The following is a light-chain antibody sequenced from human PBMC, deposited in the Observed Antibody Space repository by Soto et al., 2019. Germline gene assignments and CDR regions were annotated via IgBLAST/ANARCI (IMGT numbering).Light chain of an antibody. CDR2: DVS. Sequence: QSALTQPASVSGSPGQSITISCTGTSSDVGGYNYVSWYQQHPGKAPKLMIYDVSNRPSGVSNRFSGSKSGNTASLTISGLQAEDEADYYCSSYTSSRTYVVFGGGTKLTVI. V-gene: IGLV2-14*01. J-gene: IGLJ2*01. CDR1: SSDVGGYNY. CDR3: SSYTSSRTYVV.